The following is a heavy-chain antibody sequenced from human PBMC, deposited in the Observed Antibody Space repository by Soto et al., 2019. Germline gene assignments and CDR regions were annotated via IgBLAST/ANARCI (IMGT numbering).Heavy chain of an antibody. V-gene: IGHV1-8*01. J-gene: IGHJ6*02. CDR1: GYTFNTYD. CDR2: MNPESGST. CDR3: ARSGATGYYSTHYYGMDV. Sequence: QEQLVQSGAEVKKPGASVKISCKASGYTFNTYDINWVRQATGQGLEWMGWMNPESGSTGFAQSFQGRITLTGNTSINTVYMEVSSLTNADTAVYFCARSGATGYYSTHYYGMDVWGPGTTVTVSS. D-gene: IGHD3-9*01.